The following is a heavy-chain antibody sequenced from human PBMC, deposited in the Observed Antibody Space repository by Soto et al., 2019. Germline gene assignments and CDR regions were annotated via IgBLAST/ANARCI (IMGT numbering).Heavy chain of an antibody. Sequence: QLQLQESGPGLVKPSETLSLTCTVSGGSVSSTSDYWGWIRQPPGKGLEWIGSSYHDGATSYNPSLKSRVTISVDTSKNQFSLQLSSVTAADTAVYYCATRLWSRYYADYWGQGTLVTVSP. J-gene: IGHJ4*02. V-gene: IGHV4-39*01. CDR3: ATRLWSRYYADY. D-gene: IGHD3-3*01. CDR1: GGSVSSTSDY. CDR2: SYHDGAT.